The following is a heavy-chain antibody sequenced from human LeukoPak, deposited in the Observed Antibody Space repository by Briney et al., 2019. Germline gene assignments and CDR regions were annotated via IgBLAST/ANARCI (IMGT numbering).Heavy chain of an antibody. CDR1: GFTFSSYG. J-gene: IGHJ6*02. CDR2: ISYDGSNK. V-gene: IGHV3-30*18. D-gene: IGHD6-13*01. Sequence: PGGSLRLSCAASGFTFSSYGMHWVRQAPGKGLEWVAVISYDGSNKYYADSVKGRFTISRDNSKNTLYLQMNSLRAEDTAVYYCAKDHVAGTYPYYYYGMDVWGQGTTVTVSS. CDR3: AKDHVAGTYPYYYYGMDV.